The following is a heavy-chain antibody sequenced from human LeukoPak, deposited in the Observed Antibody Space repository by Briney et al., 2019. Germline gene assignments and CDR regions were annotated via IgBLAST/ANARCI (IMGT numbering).Heavy chain of an antibody. CDR3: ARHMKYSGSYYDAFDI. CDR2: IYPGDSDI. J-gene: IGHJ3*02. D-gene: IGHD1-26*01. V-gene: IGHV5-51*01. CDR1: GYSFTNYW. Sequence: GESLKISCKGSGYSFTNYWVGWVRQMPGKGLEWMGSIYPGDSDIRYRPSFQGQVTISADKTISTAYLQWSRLEASDTAMYYCARHMKYSGSYYDAFDIWGQGTLVTVSS.